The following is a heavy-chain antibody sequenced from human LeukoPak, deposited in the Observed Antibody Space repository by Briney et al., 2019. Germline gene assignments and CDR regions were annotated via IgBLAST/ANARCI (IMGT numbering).Heavy chain of an antibody. CDR3: ARDGDLDYYDTSGPLDF. D-gene: IGHD3-22*01. J-gene: IGHJ4*02. CDR1: GYTFTGYY. CDR2: IDPNSGGT. V-gene: IGHV1-2*02. Sequence: ASVKVSCKASGYTFTGYYMHWVRQAPGQGLEWMGWIDPNSGGTNYAQKFQGRVTMTRDTSITTAYMELSRLRSDDTAVYYCARDGDLDYYDTSGPLDFWGQGTLVTVSS.